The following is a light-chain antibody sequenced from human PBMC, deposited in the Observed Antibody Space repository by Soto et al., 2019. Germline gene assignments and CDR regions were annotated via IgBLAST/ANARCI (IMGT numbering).Light chain of an antibody. CDR2: DVS. J-gene: IGLJ2*01. CDR1: SSDVGGYNY. V-gene: IGLV2-14*01. CDR3: SSYTSSSTYVV. Sequence: QSVLTQPASVSGSPGQSITISCTGTSSDVGGYNYVSWYQQHPGKAPKLMIYDVSNGPSGVSNRFSGSKSGNTASLTISGXXXXXXXXXYXSSYTSSSTYVVFGGGTKVTVL.